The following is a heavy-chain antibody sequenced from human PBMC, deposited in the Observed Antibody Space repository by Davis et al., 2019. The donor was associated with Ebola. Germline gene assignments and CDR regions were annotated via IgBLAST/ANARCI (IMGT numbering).Heavy chain of an antibody. CDR3: ARAPYSSSWFHWFDY. Sequence: GESLKISCAASGFTFSSYGMHWVRQAPGKGLEWVAVIWYDGSNKYYADSVKGRFTISRDNSKNTLYLQMNSLRAEDTAVYYCARAPYSSSWFHWFDYWGQGTLVTVSS. CDR1: GFTFSSYG. D-gene: IGHD6-13*01. CDR2: IWYDGSNK. V-gene: IGHV3-33*01. J-gene: IGHJ4*02.